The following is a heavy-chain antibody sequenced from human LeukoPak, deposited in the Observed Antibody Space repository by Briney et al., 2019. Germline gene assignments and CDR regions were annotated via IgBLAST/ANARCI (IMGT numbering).Heavy chain of an antibody. CDR1: GFTFSGYW. CDR2: IYNDGHGI. Sequence: GGSLRLSCAASGFTFSGYWMHWVRQGPEKGLELVSRIYNDGHGIIYADSVKGRFTTSRDNAKNTLYLKMNSLRVEDTAVYYCAAGGGWDPSFGVVTHIDAWGKGTTVAVS. D-gene: IGHD3-3*01. J-gene: IGHJ6*03. CDR3: AAGGGWDPSFGVVTHIDA. V-gene: IGHV3-74*01.